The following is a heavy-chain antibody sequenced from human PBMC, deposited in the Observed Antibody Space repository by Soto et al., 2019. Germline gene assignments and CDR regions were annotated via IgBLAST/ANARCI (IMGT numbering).Heavy chain of an antibody. CDR2: VSTSGSST. D-gene: IGHD2-2*01. CDR3: AKGQPLGYCSSTSCSTAFDI. CDR1: GFAFSFYA. Sequence: GGSLRLSCAASGFAFSFYAMSWVRQAPGKGLEWVSGVSTSGSSTYYADSVKGRFTISRDNSKNTVDLLMNSLRAEDTAIYYCAKGQPLGYCSSTSCSTAFDIWGQGTMVTVSS. J-gene: IGHJ3*02. V-gene: IGHV3-23*01.